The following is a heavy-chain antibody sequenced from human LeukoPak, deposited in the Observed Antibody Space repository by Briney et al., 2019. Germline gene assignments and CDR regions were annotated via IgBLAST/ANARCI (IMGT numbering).Heavy chain of an antibody. J-gene: IGHJ6*02. Sequence: ASVKVSCKASGYTFTSYDINWVRQATGQGLEWTGWMNPNSGNTGYAQKFQGRVTMTRNTSISTAYMELSSLRSEDTAVYYCTRDKSDYGSGSYWPWHYYYYGMDVWGQGTTVTVSS. D-gene: IGHD3-10*01. CDR1: GYTFTSYD. CDR3: TRDKSDYGSGSYWPWHYYYYGMDV. V-gene: IGHV1-8*01. CDR2: MNPNSGNT.